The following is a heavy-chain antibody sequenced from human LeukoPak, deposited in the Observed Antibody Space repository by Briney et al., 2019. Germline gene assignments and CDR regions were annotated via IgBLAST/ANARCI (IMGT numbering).Heavy chain of an antibody. V-gene: IGHV3-33*06. D-gene: IGHD2-21*02. J-gene: IGHJ4*02. Sequence: GRSLRLSCAASGFTFSSYGMHWVRQAPGKGLELVAIIWYDGSNKYYADSVKGRFTISRDNSKNTLYLQMNSLRAEDTAVYYCAKEWEAYCGGDCYPPLDYWGQGTLVTVSS. CDR3: AKEWEAYCGGDCYPPLDY. CDR1: GFTFSSYG. CDR2: IWYDGSNK.